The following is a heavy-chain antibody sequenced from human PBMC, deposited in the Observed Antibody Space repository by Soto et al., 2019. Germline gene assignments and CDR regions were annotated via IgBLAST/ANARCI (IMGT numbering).Heavy chain of an antibody. V-gene: IGHV3-23*01. D-gene: IGHD3-3*01. CDR1: GFTFSSYA. J-gene: IGHJ3*02. CDR3: AKDCPSGRYHDVWSAFDAFDI. CDR2: ISGSGGST. Sequence: GGSLRLSCAASGFTFSSYAMSWVRQAPGKGLEWVSAISGSGGSTYYADSVKGRFTISRDNSKNTLYLQMNRLRAEDTAVDYCAKDCPSGRYHDVWSAFDAFDIWGQGTMVTVSS.